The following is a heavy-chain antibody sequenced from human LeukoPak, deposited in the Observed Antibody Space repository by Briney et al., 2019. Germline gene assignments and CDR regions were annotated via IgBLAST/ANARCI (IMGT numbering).Heavy chain of an antibody. J-gene: IGHJ4*02. CDR2: ISYSGDT. Sequence: SETLSLTCTVSGDSISPYYWGWIRQPPGKGLEWIGYISYSGDTTYNPSLKSRVTMSVDTSKNQFSLKPSSVTAADTAVYYCARDKQPGDYWGQGALVTVSS. CDR3: ARDKQPGDY. CDR1: GDSISPYY. D-gene: IGHD1-1*01. V-gene: IGHV4-59*01.